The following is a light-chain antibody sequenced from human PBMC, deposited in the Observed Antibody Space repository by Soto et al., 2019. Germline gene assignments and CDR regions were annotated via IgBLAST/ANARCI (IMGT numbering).Light chain of an antibody. V-gene: IGLV2-14*01. CDR2: DVG. Sequence: QSALTQPASVSGSPGQSITISCTGTSSDVGGYNYVSWYQQHPGKAPKLMIYDVGNRPSGVSNRFSGSKSANTASLTISGLQAEDEADYYCSSYTSSSLVFGGGTKLTVL. CDR1: SSDVGGYNY. CDR3: SSYTSSSLV. J-gene: IGLJ2*01.